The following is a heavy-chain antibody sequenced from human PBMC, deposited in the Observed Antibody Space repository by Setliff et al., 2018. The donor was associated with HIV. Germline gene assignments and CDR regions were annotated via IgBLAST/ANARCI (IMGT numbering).Heavy chain of an antibody. D-gene: IGHD2-15*01. CDR1: GFNVNNKY. V-gene: IGHV4-34*01. CDR2: INHSANT. CDR3: ARSSLHCGGGSCYLTWFDP. Sequence: GSLRLSCAASGFNVNNKYMNWIRQPPGKGLEWIGEINHSANTNYSPSLKSRVTISVDTSKNQFSLKLNSVTAADTAVYYCARSSLHCGGGSCYLTWFDPWGQGTLVTVSS. J-gene: IGHJ5*02.